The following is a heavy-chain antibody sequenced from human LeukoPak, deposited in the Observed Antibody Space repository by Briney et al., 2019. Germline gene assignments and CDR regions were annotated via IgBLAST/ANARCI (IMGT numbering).Heavy chain of an antibody. J-gene: IGHJ6*03. V-gene: IGHV5-51*01. CDR1: GYSFTSYW. CDR3: TRSHESYYYYYMDV. Sequence: GESLKISCKGSGYSFTSYWIGWVRQMPGKGLEWMGIICPGDFDTRYSPSFQGQVTISADKSISTAYLQWSSLKASDTAMYYCTRSHESYYYYYMDVWGKGTTVTVSS. CDR2: ICPGDFDT.